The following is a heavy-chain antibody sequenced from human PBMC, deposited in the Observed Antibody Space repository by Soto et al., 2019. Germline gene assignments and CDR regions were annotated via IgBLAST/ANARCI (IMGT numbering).Heavy chain of an antibody. V-gene: IGHV1-58*01. J-gene: IGHJ4*02. Sequence: QMQEVQSGPEVKKPGTSVKVSCKTSGFMFTSSAVQWVRQARGQRLEWIGWLVVGSGNTHYAQHFQERVTLTRDMSTGTAYMELSSLRSEDTAVYYCAAVPVLRFLKWLPAYFDYWGQGTLVTVSS. CDR3: AAVPVLRFLKWLPAYFDY. CDR2: LVVGSGNT. CDR1: GFMFTSSA. D-gene: IGHD3-3*01.